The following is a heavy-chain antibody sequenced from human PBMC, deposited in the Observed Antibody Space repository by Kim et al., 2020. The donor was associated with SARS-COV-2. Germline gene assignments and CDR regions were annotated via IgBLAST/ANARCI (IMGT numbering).Heavy chain of an antibody. CDR2: ISYDGSNK. CDR3: AKGSASDIVVVPAANPHPFDY. J-gene: IGHJ4*02. V-gene: IGHV3-30*18. Sequence: GGSLRLSCAASGFTFSSYGMHWVRQAPGKGLEWVAVISYDGSNKYYADSVKGRFTISRDNSKNTLYLQMNSLRAEDTAVYYCAKGSASDIVVVPAANPHPFDYWGQGTLVTVSS. D-gene: IGHD2-2*01. CDR1: GFTFSSYG.